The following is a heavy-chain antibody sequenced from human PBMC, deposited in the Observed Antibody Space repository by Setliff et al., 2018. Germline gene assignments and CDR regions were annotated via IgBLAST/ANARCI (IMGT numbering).Heavy chain of an antibody. D-gene: IGHD5-18*01. V-gene: IGHV1-18*04. J-gene: IGHJ4*02. CDR1: GCTFSTHG. Sequence: ASVKVSCKASGCTFSTHGISWVRQAPGRGLEWLAWIGLYSGETNFALNIRDRLTMTTDISTTTVYMELRGLTSDDTAIYYCAGRPQNTPMGPCDYWGQGTLVTVSS. CDR3: AGRPQNTPMGPCDY. CDR2: IGLYSGET.